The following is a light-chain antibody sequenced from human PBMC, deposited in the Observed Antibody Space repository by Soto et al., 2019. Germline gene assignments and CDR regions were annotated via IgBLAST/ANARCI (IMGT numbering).Light chain of an antibody. CDR2: GAS. Sequence: EIVLTQSPGSLSLSPRERATLSCRASQTVDSTFFAWYQKKPGQAPRLLIYGASKRATDIPDRFSGSGSGTDFTLTISRLEPEDFAVYYCQQYMSSVTFGQGTKVDI. J-gene: IGKJ1*01. CDR3: QQYMSSVT. CDR1: QTVDSTF. V-gene: IGKV3-20*01.